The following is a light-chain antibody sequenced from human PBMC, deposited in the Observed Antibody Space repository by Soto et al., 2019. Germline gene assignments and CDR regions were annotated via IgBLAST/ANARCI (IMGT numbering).Light chain of an antibody. J-gene: IGKJ5*01. Sequence: DIQMTQSPSTLSGSVGDRFTVGGRSSQTISSWLAWYQQKPGKAPKLLIYAASSLQSGVPSRFSGSGSGTDFTLTISSLQPEDFATYYCQQSYSTPPITFGQGTLLEIK. CDR1: QTISSW. V-gene: IGKV1-39*01. CDR3: QQSYSTPPIT. CDR2: AAS.